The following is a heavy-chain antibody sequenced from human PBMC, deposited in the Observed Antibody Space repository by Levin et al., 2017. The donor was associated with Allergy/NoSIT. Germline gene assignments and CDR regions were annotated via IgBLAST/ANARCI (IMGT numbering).Heavy chain of an antibody. D-gene: IGHD5/OR15-5a*01. V-gene: IGHV3-23*01. CDR1: GFTFSSFA. CDR3: AKDAFEAVSQRPLAFDI. CDR2: ISGSGGST. J-gene: IGHJ3*02. Sequence: PGGSLRLSCAASGFTFSSFAMSWVRQAPGKGLEWVSGISGSGGSTYYADYVKGRFTISRDNSKNTLYLKMKSVRAEDTAVYYCAKDAFEAVSQRPLAFDIWGQGKMVTVSS.